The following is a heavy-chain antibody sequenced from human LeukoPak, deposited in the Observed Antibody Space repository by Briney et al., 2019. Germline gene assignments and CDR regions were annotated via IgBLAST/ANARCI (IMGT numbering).Heavy chain of an antibody. D-gene: IGHD6-13*01. J-gene: IGHJ4*02. CDR2: IYYSGST. V-gene: IGHV4-59*08. CDR3: ARGNGAAAAIAPDY. Sequence: SETLSLTCTVSGGSISSYYWSWIRQPPGKGLEWIGYIYYSGSTNYNPSLKSRVTISVDTSKNQFSLKLSSVTAADTAVYYCARGNGAAAAIAPDYWGQGTLVTVSS. CDR1: GGSISSYY.